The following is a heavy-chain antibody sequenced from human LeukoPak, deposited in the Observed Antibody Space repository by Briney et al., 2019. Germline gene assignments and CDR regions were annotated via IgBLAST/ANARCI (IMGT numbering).Heavy chain of an antibody. V-gene: IGHV1-46*01. Sequence: ASVKVSCKASGYTFTSYYMHWVRQAPGQGLEWMGIINPSGGSTSYAQKFQGRVTMTRDTSTSTVYMELSSLRSEDTAVYYCARAQGEVDTMMVVVMYDAFDIWGQGTMVTVSS. CDR2: INPSGGST. J-gene: IGHJ3*02. D-gene: IGHD3-22*01. CDR1: GYTFTSYY. CDR3: ARAQGEVDTMMVVVMYDAFDI.